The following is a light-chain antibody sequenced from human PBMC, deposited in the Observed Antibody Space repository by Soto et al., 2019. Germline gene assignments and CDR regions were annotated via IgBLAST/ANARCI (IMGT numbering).Light chain of an antibody. CDR2: AAS. Sequence: DIQMTQSPSSLSASVGDRVTITCRASQSISSYLNWYQQKPGKAPKLLIYAASSLQSGVPSRFSGSGSGTDFTLTISRPQPGDFANYYLQQSYSTPPTFGQGTRLEIK. J-gene: IGKJ5*01. CDR1: QSISSY. CDR3: QQSYSTPPT. V-gene: IGKV1-39*01.